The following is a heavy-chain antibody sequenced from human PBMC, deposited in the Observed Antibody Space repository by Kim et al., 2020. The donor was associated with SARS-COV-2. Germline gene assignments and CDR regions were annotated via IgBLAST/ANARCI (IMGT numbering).Heavy chain of an antibody. D-gene: IGHD5-18*01. V-gene: IGHV3-43*01. J-gene: IGHJ4*02. Sequence: ADSVKGRFTISRDNSKNSRYLQMNSLRTEDTALYYCAKDINSVDTAMVDYWGQGTLVTVSS. CDR3: AKDINSVDTAMVDY.